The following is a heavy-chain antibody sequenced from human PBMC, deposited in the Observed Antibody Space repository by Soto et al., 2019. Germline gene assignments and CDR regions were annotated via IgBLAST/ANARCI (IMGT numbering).Heavy chain of an antibody. CDR3: AKDPEICGGNSGYFQH. D-gene: IGHD2-21*02. CDR2: ISGDGGST. J-gene: IGHJ1*01. Sequence: GGSLRLSCAASGFTFDDYAMHWVRQAPGKGLEWVSLISGDGGSTYYADSVKGRFTISRDNSKNSLYLQMNSLRTEDTALYYCAKDPEICGGNSGYFQHWGQGTLVTVSS. V-gene: IGHV3-43*02. CDR1: GFTFDDYA.